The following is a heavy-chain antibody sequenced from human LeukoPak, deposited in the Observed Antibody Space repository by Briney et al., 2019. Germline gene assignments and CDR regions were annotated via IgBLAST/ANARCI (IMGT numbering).Heavy chain of an antibody. CDR1: GFTFSSYA. CDR2: ISGSGGST. CDR3: AKVMPPGRIRFYSYYMDV. Sequence: GGSLRLSCAASGFTFSSYAMSWVRQAPGKGLEWVSAISGSGGSTYYADSVKGRFTISRDNSKNTLYLQMNSPRAEDTAVYYCAKVMPPGRIRFYSYYMDVWGKGTTVSVS. D-gene: IGHD2-15*01. J-gene: IGHJ6*03. V-gene: IGHV3-23*01.